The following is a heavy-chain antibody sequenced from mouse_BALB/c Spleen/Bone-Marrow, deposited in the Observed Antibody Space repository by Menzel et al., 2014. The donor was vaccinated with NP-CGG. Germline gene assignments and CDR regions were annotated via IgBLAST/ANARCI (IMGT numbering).Heavy chain of an antibody. CDR3: ARGNNEAMDY. CDR1: GYTFTTYW. CDR2: INPSTGYT. J-gene: IGHJ4*01. D-gene: IGHD2-1*01. Sequence: VKVVESGAELAKPGASVKMSCKASGYTFTTYWMHWVKQRPGQGLEWIGYINPSTGYTAYNQKFKDKATLTADKSSNTAYMQLSSLTSEDSAVYYCARGNNEAMDYWGQGTSVTVSS. V-gene: IGHV1-7*01.